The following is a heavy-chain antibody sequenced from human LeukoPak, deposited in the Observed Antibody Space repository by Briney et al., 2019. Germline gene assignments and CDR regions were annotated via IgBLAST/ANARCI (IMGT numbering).Heavy chain of an antibody. CDR1: GFTFSSYW. D-gene: IGHD3-10*01. Sequence: GGSLRLSCAASGFTFSSYWMSWVRQAPGKGLEWVANIKQDGSEKYYVDSVKGRFTISRDNARNSLYLQINSLRAEDTAVYYCARDWGRQLVPTLDYWGQGTLVIVSS. J-gene: IGHJ4*02. CDR3: ARDWGRQLVPTLDY. V-gene: IGHV3-7*01. CDR2: IKQDGSEK.